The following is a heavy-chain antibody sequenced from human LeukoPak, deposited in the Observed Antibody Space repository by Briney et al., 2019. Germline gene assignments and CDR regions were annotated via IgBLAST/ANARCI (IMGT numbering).Heavy chain of an antibody. Sequence: PSETLSLTCTVSGGSISSYYWSWIRQPPGKGLEWIGYIYYSGSTNYNPSLKSRVTISVDTSKNQFSLKLSSVTAADTAVYYCARLRADSSGYPFAYWGQGTLVTVSS. CDR3: ARLRADSSGYPFAY. CDR1: GGSISSYY. J-gene: IGHJ4*02. D-gene: IGHD3-22*01. CDR2: IYYSGST. V-gene: IGHV4-59*08.